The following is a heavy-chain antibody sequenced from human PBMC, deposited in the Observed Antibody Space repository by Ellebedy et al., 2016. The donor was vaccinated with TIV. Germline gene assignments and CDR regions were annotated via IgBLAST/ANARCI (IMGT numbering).Heavy chain of an antibody. D-gene: IGHD6-13*01. V-gene: IGHV3-30*04. CDR2: LPYDGSYK. CDR1: GFTFSSYA. CDR3: ARDRGDSSDWYLAFDY. J-gene: IGHJ4*02. Sequence: GGSLRLSCAASGFTFSSYAMHWVRQASGKGLEWVAVLPYDGSYKKYADSVKGRFTISRDNSKNTLDLQMNSLRAEDTAVYYCARDRGDSSDWYLAFDYWGQGTLVSVSS.